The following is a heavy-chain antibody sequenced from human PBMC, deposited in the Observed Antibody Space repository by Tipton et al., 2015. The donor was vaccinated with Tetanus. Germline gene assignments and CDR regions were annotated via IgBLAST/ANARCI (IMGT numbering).Heavy chain of an antibody. Sequence: TLSLTCTVSGGSISSYYWSWIRQPPGKGLEWIGYIYYSGSTNCNPSLKSRVTISVDTSKNQFSLKLSSVTAADTAVYYCAREPYCSGGSCYYAPWGHGTLVTVSS. CDR3: AREPYCSGGSCYYAP. CDR1: GGSISSYY. V-gene: IGHV4-59*01. CDR2: IYYSGST. D-gene: IGHD2-15*01. J-gene: IGHJ5*02.